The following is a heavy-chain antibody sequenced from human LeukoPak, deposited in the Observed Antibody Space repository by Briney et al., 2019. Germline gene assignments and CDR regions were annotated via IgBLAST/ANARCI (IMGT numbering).Heavy chain of an antibody. V-gene: IGHV1-2*04. CDR3: ARSLPRILVVIAAGYYYGMDV. Sequence: ASVKVSCKASGYTFTGYYMHWVRQAPGQGLEWMGWINPNSGGTNYAQKFQGWVTMTRNTSISTAYMELSSLRSEDTAVYYCARSLPRILVVIAAGYYYGMDVWGQGTTVTVSS. D-gene: IGHD2-21*01. CDR1: GYTFTGYY. J-gene: IGHJ6*02. CDR2: INPNSGGT.